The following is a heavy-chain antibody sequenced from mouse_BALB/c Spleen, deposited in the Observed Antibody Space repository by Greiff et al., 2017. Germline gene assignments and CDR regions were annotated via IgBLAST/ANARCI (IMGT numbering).Heavy chain of an antibody. Sequence: EVMLVESGGGLVKSGGSLKLSCAASGFTFSDYYMYWVRQTPEKRLEWVATISDGGSYTYYPDSVKGRFTISRDNAKNNLYLQMSSLKSEDTAMYYCARDGDLYYAMDYWGQGTSVTVSS. V-gene: IGHV5-4*02. CDR2: ISDGGSYT. CDR1: GFTFSDYY. CDR3: ARDGDLYYAMDY. J-gene: IGHJ4*01.